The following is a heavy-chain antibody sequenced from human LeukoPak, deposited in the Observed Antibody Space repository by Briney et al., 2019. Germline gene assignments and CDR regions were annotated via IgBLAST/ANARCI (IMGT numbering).Heavy chain of an antibody. J-gene: IGHJ5*02. CDR3: ARGVVPAAPAIGFDP. Sequence: ASVKVSCKASGYTFTSYDINWVRQATGQGLEWMGWMSPNSGNTGYAQKFQGRVTMTRNTSISTAYMELSSLRSEDTAVYYCARGVVPAAPAIGFDPWGQGTLVTVSS. V-gene: IGHV1-8*01. CDR1: GYTFTSYD. CDR2: MSPNSGNT. D-gene: IGHD2-2*01.